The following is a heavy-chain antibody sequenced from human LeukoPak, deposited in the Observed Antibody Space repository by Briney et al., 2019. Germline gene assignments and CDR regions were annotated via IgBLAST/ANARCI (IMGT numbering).Heavy chain of an antibody. Sequence: ASVKVSRKASGYTFTTYAMNWVRQAPGQGLEWMGWINTKTGTPTYAQGFTGRFVFSLDTSVSTAYLQISSLKAEDTAVYYCARPFGFSSSWYIYWGQGTLVTVSS. CDR1: GYTFTTYA. J-gene: IGHJ4*02. CDR2: INTKTGTP. CDR3: ARPFGFSSSWYIY. D-gene: IGHD6-13*01. V-gene: IGHV7-4-1*02.